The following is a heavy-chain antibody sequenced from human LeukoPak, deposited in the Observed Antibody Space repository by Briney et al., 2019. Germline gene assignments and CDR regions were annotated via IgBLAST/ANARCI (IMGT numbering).Heavy chain of an antibody. CDR2: ISWNGGST. D-gene: IGHD5-18*01. V-gene: IGHV3-20*04. Sequence: GGSLRLSCAASGFTFSSYSMNWVRQAPGKGLEWVSGISWNGGSTGYADSVKGRFTISRDNAKNSLYLQMNSLRAEDTALYYCAKLMRRIQLWSPIDYWGQGTLVTVSS. CDR3: AKLMRRIQLWSPIDY. CDR1: GFTFSSYS. J-gene: IGHJ4*02.